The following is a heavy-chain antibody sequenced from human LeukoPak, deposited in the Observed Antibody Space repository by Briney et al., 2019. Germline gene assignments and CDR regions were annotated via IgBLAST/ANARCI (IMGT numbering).Heavy chain of an antibody. D-gene: IGHD6-19*01. J-gene: IGHJ4*02. V-gene: IGHV4-59*01. CDR1: GGSISSYY. CDR2: IYYSGST. Sequence: SETLSLTCTVSGGSISSYYWSWIRQPPGKGLEWIGYIYYSGSTSYNPSLKSRVTISVDLSKNQFSLKLSSVTAADTAVYYCARDLRGSSGGFDYWGQGTLVTVSS. CDR3: ARDLRGSSGGFDY.